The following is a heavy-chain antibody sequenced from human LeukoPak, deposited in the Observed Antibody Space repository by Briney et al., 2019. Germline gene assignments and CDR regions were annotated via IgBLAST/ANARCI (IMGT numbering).Heavy chain of an antibody. CDR3: ARTTEGGYSYGYFYYYYMDV. D-gene: IGHD5-18*01. Sequence: GRSLRLSCAASGFTFSSYVMHWVRQAPGKGLEWVAFISYDGSNKYYADSVKGRCTISRDNSKNTVYLQMNSLRAEDTAVYYCARTTEGGYSYGYFYYYYMDVWGKGTTVTISS. CDR2: ISYDGSNK. J-gene: IGHJ6*03. CDR1: GFTFSSYV. V-gene: IGHV3-30*03.